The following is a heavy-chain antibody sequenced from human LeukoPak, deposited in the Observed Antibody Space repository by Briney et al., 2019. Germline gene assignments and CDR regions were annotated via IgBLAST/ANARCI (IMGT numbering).Heavy chain of an antibody. V-gene: IGHV3-23*01. CDR1: GFTFSSYA. CDR2: ITFSVSST. CDR3: AKREKFGSGSYFLDY. D-gene: IGHD3-10*01. J-gene: IGHJ4*02. Sequence: PGGSLRLSCAASGFTFSSYAMSWVRQAPGKGLEWVSTITFSVSSTYYADSVMGRFTISRDNSKNTLYLQMNSLRAEDTAVYYCAKREKFGSGSYFLDYWGQGALVTVSS.